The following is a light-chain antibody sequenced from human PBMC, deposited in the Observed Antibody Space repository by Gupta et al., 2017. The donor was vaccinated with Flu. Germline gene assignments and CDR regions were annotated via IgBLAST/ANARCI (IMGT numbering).Light chain of an antibody. CDR1: DVGSNR. CDR2: DDT. V-gene: IGLV3-21*02. Sequence: GRNDVGSNRVHWYQQKPGQVPVVVVYDDTDRPSGIPDRFSGSNSGTTATLTINRVEAGDEADYYCQVWDSSSDHQVFGGGTKLTVL. CDR3: QVWDSSSDHQV. J-gene: IGLJ3*02.